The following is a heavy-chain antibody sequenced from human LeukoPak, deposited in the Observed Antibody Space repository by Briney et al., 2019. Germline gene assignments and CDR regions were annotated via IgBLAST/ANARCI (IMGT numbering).Heavy chain of an antibody. V-gene: IGHV4-31*03. CDR3: ARVIGYCSGGSCYPYNWFDP. J-gene: IGHJ5*02. CDR2: IYYSGST. D-gene: IGHD2-15*01. Sequence: SETLSLTCTVSGGSISSGGYYWSWIRQHPGKGLEWIGYIYYSGSTYYNPSLKSRVTISVDTSKNQFSLKLSSVTAADTAVYYCARVIGYCSGGSCYPYNWFDPWGRGTLVTVSS. CDR1: GGSISSGGYY.